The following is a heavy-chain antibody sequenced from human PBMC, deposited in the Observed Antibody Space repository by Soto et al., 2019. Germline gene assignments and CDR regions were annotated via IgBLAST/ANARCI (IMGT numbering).Heavy chain of an antibody. CDR3: ANDAPLRSGWFHFYY. V-gene: IGHV3-23*01. D-gene: IGHD6-19*01. Sequence: PGVSLRLSCVASGFSFQIYGIGWVRQAPGEGLEWVSGISAGGDRTYYADSVKGRFTISRDNSKNTLYLQMNNLRAEDTAGYYCANDAPLRSGWFHFYYWGQGT. CDR1: GFSFQIYG. J-gene: IGHJ4*02. CDR2: ISAGGDRT.